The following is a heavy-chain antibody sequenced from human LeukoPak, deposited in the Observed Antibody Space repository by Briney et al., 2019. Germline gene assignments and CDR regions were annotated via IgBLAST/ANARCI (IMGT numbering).Heavy chain of an antibody. CDR3: AREESMVRGASWFDP. Sequence: SETLSLTRTVSGYSISSGYYWGWIRQPPGKGLEWIGNVYHIGSTYYNPSLKSRVTISVGTSKNQFSLKLSSLTAADTAVYYCAREESMVRGASWFDPWGQGTLVTVSP. V-gene: IGHV4-38-2*02. J-gene: IGHJ5*02. CDR2: VYHIGST. D-gene: IGHD3-10*01. CDR1: GYSISSGYY.